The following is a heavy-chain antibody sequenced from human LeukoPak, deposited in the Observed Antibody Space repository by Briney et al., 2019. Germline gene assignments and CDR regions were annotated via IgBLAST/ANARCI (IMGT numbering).Heavy chain of an antibody. Sequence: SETLSLTCTVSGGSISSYYWSWIRQPPGKGLEWIGYIYYSGSTNYNPSLKSRATISVDTSKNQFSLKLSSVTAADTAVYYCVSQVVPAAIPDAFDIWGQGTVVTVSS. D-gene: IGHD2-2*01. CDR2: IYYSGST. J-gene: IGHJ3*02. V-gene: IGHV4-59*08. CDR1: GGSISSYY. CDR3: VSQVVPAAIPDAFDI.